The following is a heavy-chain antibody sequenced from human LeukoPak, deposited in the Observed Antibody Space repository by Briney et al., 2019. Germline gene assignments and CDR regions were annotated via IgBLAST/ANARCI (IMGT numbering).Heavy chain of an antibody. J-gene: IGHJ4*02. CDR2: IYTSGST. CDR1: GGSISSYY. CDR3: ARITHCSSTSCTYYFDY. V-gene: IGHV4-4*07. Sequence: SETLSLTCTVSGGSISSYYWSWIRQPAGKGLEWIGRIYTSGSTNYNPSLKSRVTMSVDTSKNQFSLKLSSVTAADTAVYYCARITHCSSTSCTYYFDYWGQGTLVTVSS. D-gene: IGHD2-2*01.